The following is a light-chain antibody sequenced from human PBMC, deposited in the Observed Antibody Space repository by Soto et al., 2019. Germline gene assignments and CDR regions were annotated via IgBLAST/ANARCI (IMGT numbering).Light chain of an antibody. CDR1: QSFSSIY. J-gene: IGKJ1*01. Sequence: ELVLTQSPGTLSLSPGERATLSCRASQSFSSIYLAWYQLKPGQAPRLLIYAASSRATGIPDRFSGSGSGTDFTLTISRLEPEDFAVYYCQQYGSSPRTFGRGTKVDIK. CDR2: AAS. CDR3: QQYGSSPRT. V-gene: IGKV3-20*01.